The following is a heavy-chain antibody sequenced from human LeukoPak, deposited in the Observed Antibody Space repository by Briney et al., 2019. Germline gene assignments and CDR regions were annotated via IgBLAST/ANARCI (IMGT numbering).Heavy chain of an antibody. J-gene: IGHJ4*02. CDR3: ARGMGIAVAGYGDY. V-gene: IGHV4-34*01. D-gene: IGHD6-19*01. CDR2: INHSGST. Sequence: PSETLSLTCAVYGGSFSGHYWSWIRQPPGKGLEWIGEINHSGSTNYNPSLKSRVTISVDTSKNQFSLKLSSVTAADTAVYYCARGMGIAVAGYGDYWGQGTLVTVSS. CDR1: GGSFSGHY.